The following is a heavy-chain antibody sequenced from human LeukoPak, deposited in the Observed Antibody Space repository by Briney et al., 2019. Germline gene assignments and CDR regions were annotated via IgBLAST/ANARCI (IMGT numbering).Heavy chain of an antibody. Sequence: GGSLRLSCAASGFTFSSYGMHWVRQAPGKGLEWVAVIWYDGSNKCYADSVKGRFTISRDNSKNTLYLQMNSLRAEDTAVYYCARVHCSGGSCYRYYYYGMDVWGQGTTVTVSS. V-gene: IGHV3-33*01. D-gene: IGHD2-15*01. J-gene: IGHJ6*02. CDR1: GFTFSSYG. CDR2: IWYDGSNK. CDR3: ARVHCSGGSCYRYYYYGMDV.